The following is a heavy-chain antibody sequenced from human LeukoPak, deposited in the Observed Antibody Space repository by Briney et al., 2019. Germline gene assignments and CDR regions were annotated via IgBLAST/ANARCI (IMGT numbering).Heavy chain of an antibody. D-gene: IGHD2-21*02. Sequence: GGSLRLSCAASGFTFSSYEMNWVRQAPGKGLEWVSYISSSGSTIYYADSVKGRFTISRDNAKNSLYLQMKSLRAEDTAVYYCAKDFVVVPGNVNYFDYWGQGTLVTVSS. CDR3: AKDFVVVPGNVNYFDY. J-gene: IGHJ4*02. CDR2: ISSSGSTI. CDR1: GFTFSSYE. V-gene: IGHV3-48*03.